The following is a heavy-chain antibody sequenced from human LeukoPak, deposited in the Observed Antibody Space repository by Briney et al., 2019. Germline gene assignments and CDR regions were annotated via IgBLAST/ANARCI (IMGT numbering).Heavy chain of an antibody. V-gene: IGHV1-8*03. CDR3: ARGHRSSFEKGYTSGRLDYYMDV. CDR2: MNPNSGNT. D-gene: IGHD5-24*01. Sequence: ASVKVSCKASGYTSTSYDINWVRQATGQGLEWMGWMNPNSGNTGYAQKFQGRVTITRNTSISTAYMELSSLRSEDTAVYYCARGHRSSFEKGYTSGRLDYYMDVWGKGTTVTVSS. J-gene: IGHJ6*03. CDR1: GYTSTSYD.